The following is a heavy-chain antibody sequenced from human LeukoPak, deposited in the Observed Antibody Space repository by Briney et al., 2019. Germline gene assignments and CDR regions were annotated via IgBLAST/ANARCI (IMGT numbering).Heavy chain of an antibody. Sequence: GASVKVSCKASGGTFSSYAISWVRQAPGQGLEWMGWISAYNGNTNYAQKLQGRVTMTTDTSTSTAYMELRSLRSDDTAVYYCARDLLGSTSFDYWGQGTLVTVSS. CDR1: GGTFSSYA. D-gene: IGHD2-2*01. V-gene: IGHV1-18*01. CDR2: ISAYNGNT. J-gene: IGHJ4*02. CDR3: ARDLLGSTSFDY.